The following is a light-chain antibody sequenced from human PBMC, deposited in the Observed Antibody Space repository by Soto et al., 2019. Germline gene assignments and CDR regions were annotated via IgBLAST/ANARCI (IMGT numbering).Light chain of an antibody. CDR1: QSVSRY. Sequence: SPGTLSLNKGERATLSCRASQSVSRYLAWYQQKPGQAPRLLIYDASNRATGIPARFSGSGSGTDFTLTISSLEPEDFAVYYCPERANLPIPSGQ. CDR2: DAS. CDR3: PERANLPIP. J-gene: IGKJ5*01. V-gene: IGKV3-11*01.